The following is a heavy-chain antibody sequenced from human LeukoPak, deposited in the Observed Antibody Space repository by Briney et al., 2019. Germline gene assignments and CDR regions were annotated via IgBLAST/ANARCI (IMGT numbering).Heavy chain of an antibody. V-gene: IGHV1-2*02. J-gene: IGHJ4*02. Sequence: ASVKVSCKASGYTFTGYYMHWVRQAPGQGLEWMGWINPNSGGTNYAQKFQGRVTMTRDTSISTAYMELSRLRSDDTAVYYCASSFGGPSSIAAGWPTTNWGQGTLVTVSS. CDR1: GYTFTGYY. CDR2: INPNSGGT. CDR3: ASSFGGPSSIAAGWPTTN. D-gene: IGHD6-13*01.